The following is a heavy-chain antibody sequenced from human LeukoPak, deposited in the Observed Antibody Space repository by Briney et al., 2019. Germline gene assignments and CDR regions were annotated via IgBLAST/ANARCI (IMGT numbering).Heavy chain of an antibody. V-gene: IGHV4-4*07. CDR2: IYTRGSS. CDR1: GGSINNYY. CDR3: ARGRYCSADICSGGDAFDI. J-gene: IGHJ3*02. D-gene: IGHD2-15*01. Sequence: SETLSLTCTVSGGSINNYYWSWIRQPAGKGLEWIGRIYTRGSSNYNPSLKSRVTMSVDTSKNQFSLKLSSVTAADTAVYYCARGRYCSADICSGGDAFDIWGQGTMVSVSS.